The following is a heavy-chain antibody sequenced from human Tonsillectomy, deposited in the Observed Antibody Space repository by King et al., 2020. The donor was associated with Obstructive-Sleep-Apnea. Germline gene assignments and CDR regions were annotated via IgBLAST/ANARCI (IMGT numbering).Heavy chain of an antibody. Sequence: VQLVESETEVKKPGASVKVSCKASGYTFTNYYMHWVRQAPGQGLEWVGIINPSGGSTSYPQKFQGRVTMTRDTSTSTVYMELSSLKSEDTAVYYCARGGSSGYYPNDYWGQGTLVTVSS. CDR3: ARGGSSGYYPNDY. V-gene: IGHV1-46*01. CDR1: GYTFTNYY. CDR2: INPSGGST. D-gene: IGHD3-22*01. J-gene: IGHJ4*02.